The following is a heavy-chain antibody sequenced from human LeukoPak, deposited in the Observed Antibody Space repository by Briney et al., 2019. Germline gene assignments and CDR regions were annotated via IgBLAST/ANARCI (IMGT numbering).Heavy chain of an antibody. CDR3: AQMYYYDSSGYYYFQH. Sequence: ASVKVSCKASGYTFTSYGISWVRQAPGQGLEWMGWISAYNGNTNYAQKLQGRVTMTTDKSTSTAYMEMRSLRSDDAAVYYCAQMYYYDSSGYYYFQHWGQGPLVTVSS. V-gene: IGHV1-18*01. CDR1: GYTFTSYG. J-gene: IGHJ1*01. CDR2: ISAYNGNT. D-gene: IGHD3-22*01.